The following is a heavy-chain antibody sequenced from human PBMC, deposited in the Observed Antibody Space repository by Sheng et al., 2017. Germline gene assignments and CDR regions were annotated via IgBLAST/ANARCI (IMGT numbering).Heavy chain of an antibody. CDR1: GFTFRSYS. CDR2: ISSSSRTK. J-gene: IGHJ4*02. V-gene: IGHV3-48*01. D-gene: IGHD4-4*01. CDR3: ARDRTLDITTAVDY. Sequence: DVQLVESGGGLAQSGGSLRLSCAASGFTFRSYSMNWVRQAPGKGLEWISYISSSSRTKYYADSVKGRFSISRDNAKNSLFLQMDSLRADDTAVYYCARDRTLDITTAVDYWGQGTLVTVSS.